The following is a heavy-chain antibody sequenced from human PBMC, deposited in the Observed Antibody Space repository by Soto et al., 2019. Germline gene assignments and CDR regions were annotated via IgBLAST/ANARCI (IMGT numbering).Heavy chain of an antibody. Sequence: GESLKISCAASGFTFSSYEMNWVRQAPGKGLEWVSYISSSGSTIYYADSVKGRFTISRDNAKNSLYLQMNSLRAEDTAVYYCARASFPNEYSSSPRLAVYYYYGMDVWGQGTTVTVSS. CDR2: ISSSGSTI. CDR3: ARASFPNEYSSSPRLAVYYYYGMDV. D-gene: IGHD6-6*01. V-gene: IGHV3-48*03. CDR1: GFTFSSYE. J-gene: IGHJ6*02.